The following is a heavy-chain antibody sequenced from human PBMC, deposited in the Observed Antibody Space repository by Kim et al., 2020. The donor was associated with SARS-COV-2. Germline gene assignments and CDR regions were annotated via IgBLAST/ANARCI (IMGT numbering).Heavy chain of an antibody. V-gene: IGHV7-4-1*02. D-gene: IGHD6-13*01. J-gene: IGHJ6*03. CDR2: INTNTGNP. Sequence: ASVKVSCKASGYTFTSYAMNWVRQAPGQGLEWMGWINTNTGNPTYAQGFTGRFVFSLDTSVSTAYLQISSLKAEDTAVYYCARAGRGSSWYFGSSYYYYYYMDVGGKGTTVTVSS. CDR3: ARAGRGSSWYFGSSYYYYYYMDV. CDR1: GYTFTSYA.